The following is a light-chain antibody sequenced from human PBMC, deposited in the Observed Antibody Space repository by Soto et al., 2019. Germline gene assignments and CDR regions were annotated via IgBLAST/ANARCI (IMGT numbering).Light chain of an antibody. Sequence: IVIAQSPDTRSVSPRERATLSCTASKSIHIRLAWYRQKPGQAPRLLIYGASPREAGIRERFRRSGAGTACTRAICSLQPEDVSADCCPKYNSAPLTFGGGTKVDIK. CDR1: KSIHIR. V-gene: IGKV3-15*01. CDR3: PKYNSAPLT. J-gene: IGKJ4*01. CDR2: GAS.